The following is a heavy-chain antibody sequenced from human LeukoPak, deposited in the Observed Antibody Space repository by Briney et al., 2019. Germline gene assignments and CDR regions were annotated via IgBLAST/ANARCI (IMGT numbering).Heavy chain of an antibody. CDR1: GFTFSSYG. CDR2: ISYDGSNK. D-gene: IGHD3-22*01. CDR3: ARVRSSYYYESSGYYHYDAFDI. Sequence: PGGSLRLSCAASGFTFSSYGMHWVRQAPGKGLEWVAVISYDGSNKYYADSVKGRFTISRDNSKNTLYLQMNSLRAEDTAVYYCARVRSSYYYESSGYYHYDAFDIWGQGTMVTVSS. J-gene: IGHJ3*02. V-gene: IGHV3-30*03.